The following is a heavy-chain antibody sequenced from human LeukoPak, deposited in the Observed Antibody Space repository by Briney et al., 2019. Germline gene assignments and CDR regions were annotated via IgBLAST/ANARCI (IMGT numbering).Heavy chain of an antibody. J-gene: IGHJ6*03. Sequence: SETLCLTCTVSGVSMRSSTYSWGWIRQPPGKGLEGIGSIYYSGTTYYNPSLKSRVSISVDTSKNQFSLKLSSVTAADTAVYYCARTCITMVRGWGWYYYYMDVWGKGTTVTVSS. CDR2: IYYSGTT. V-gene: IGHV4-39*07. CDR1: GVSMRSSTYS. D-gene: IGHD3-10*01. CDR3: ARTCITMVRGWGWYYYYMDV.